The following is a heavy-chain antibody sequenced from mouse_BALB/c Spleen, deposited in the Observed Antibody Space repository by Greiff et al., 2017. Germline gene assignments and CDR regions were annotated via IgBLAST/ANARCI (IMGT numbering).Heavy chain of an antibody. CDR2: IWGDGST. J-gene: IGHJ3*01. Sequence: VQLQESGPGLVAPSQSLSITCTVSGFSLTGYGVNWVRQPPGKGLEWLGMIWGDGSTDYNSALKSRLSISKDNSKSQVFLKMNSLQTDDTARYYCAREGGRTTTTGAWFAYWGQGTLVTVSA. CDR3: AREGGRTTTTGAWFAY. D-gene: IGHD2-12*01. V-gene: IGHV2-6-7*01. CDR1: GFSLTGYG.